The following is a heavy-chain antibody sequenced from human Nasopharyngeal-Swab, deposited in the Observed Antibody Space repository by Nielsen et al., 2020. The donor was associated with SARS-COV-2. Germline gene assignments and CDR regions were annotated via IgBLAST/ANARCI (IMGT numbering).Heavy chain of an antibody. D-gene: IGHD2-15*01. CDR2: INHSGST. Sequence: WIRQPPGKGLEWIGEINHSGSTNYNPPLKSRVTISVDTSKNQFSLKLSSVTAADTAVYYCARVGRQIGYCSGGSCSRWGRYDYWGQGTLVTVSS. V-gene: IGHV4-34*01. CDR3: ARVGRQIGYCSGGSCSRWGRYDY. J-gene: IGHJ4*02.